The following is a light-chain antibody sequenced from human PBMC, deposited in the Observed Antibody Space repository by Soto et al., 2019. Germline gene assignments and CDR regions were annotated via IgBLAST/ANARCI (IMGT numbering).Light chain of an antibody. J-gene: IGKJ4*01. V-gene: IGKV3-20*01. CDR3: QQYGSSPLT. CDR2: GAS. CDR1: QRVSSSY. Sequence: EIVLTQSPGTLSLSPGERATLSCRASQRVSSSYLAWYQQKPGQAPRLLIYGASSRATGIPDRFSGSGSGTDFTLTISRLEPEDCAVYYCQQYGSSPLTFGGGTKVESK.